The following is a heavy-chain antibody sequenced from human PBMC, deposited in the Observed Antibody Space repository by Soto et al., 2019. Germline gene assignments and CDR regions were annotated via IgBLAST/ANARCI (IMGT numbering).Heavy chain of an antibody. V-gene: IGHV4-39*01. J-gene: IGHJ5*02. Sequence: QLQLQESGPGLVKPSETLSLTCTVSGGSISSRGYYWGWIRQPPGKGLEWIGPIYYSGSTYYNPSLKSRVTISVDTSKNQFSLKLSSVTAADTAVYYCATSNWFDPWGQGTLVTGSS. CDR1: GGSISSRGYY. CDR2: IYYSGST. CDR3: ATSNWFDP.